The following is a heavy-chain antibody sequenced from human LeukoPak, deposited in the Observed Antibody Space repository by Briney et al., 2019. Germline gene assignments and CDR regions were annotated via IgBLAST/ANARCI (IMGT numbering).Heavy chain of an antibody. CDR2: IYYSGST. CDR1: GGSISSSSYY. V-gene: IGHV4-39*07. J-gene: IGHJ4*02. Sequence: SETLSLTCTVSGGSISSSSYYWGWNRQPPGKGLEWIGSIYYSGSTYYNPSLKSRVTISVDTSKNQFSLKLSSVTAADTAVYYCARDRIAARRLQGSPFDYWGQGTLVTVYS. D-gene: IGHD6-6*01. CDR3: ARDRIAARRLQGSPFDY.